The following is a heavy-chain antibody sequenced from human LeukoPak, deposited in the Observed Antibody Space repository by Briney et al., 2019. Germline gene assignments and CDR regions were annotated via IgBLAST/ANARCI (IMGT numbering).Heavy chain of an antibody. V-gene: IGHV7-4-1*02. CDR2: INTNTGNP. CDR1: GYTFTSYA. J-gene: IGHJ4*02. D-gene: IGHD2-2*01. CDR3: ARGYCSSTSCYGGTY. Sequence: ASVKVSCKACGYTFTSYAMKWVRQAPGQGLEWMGWINTNTGNPTYAQGFTGRFVFSLDTSVSTAYLQISSLKAEDTAVYYCARGYCSSTSCYGGTYWGQGTLVTVSS.